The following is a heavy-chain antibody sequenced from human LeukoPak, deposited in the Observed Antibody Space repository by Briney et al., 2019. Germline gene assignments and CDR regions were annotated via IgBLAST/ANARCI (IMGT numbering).Heavy chain of an antibody. V-gene: IGHV3-30*02. CDR1: GFTFSHYG. Sequence: GSLRLSCAASGFTFSHYGIHWVRQAPGKGLKWVAFIRSDGGDKSYADSVKGRFTISRDNAKNSLYLQMNSLRAEDTAVYYCARVGGSSGPDYWGQGTLVTVSS. J-gene: IGHJ4*02. D-gene: IGHD2-15*01. CDR3: ARVGGSSGPDY. CDR2: IRSDGGDK.